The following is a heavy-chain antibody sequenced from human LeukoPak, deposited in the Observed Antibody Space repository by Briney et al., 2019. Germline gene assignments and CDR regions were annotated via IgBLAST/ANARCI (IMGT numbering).Heavy chain of an antibody. D-gene: IGHD6-19*01. CDR3: AKTTVGYSSGRYPGWPADC. CDR1: GFTFNTYA. Sequence: PGGSLRLSCAASGFTFNTYAIYWVRQAPGKGLEWVSGTCGSGGCTYYADSVKSRFTISRDNSKNTVYLQMNSLTADDTTIYYCAKTTVGYSSGRYPGWPADCWGQGTLVTVSS. V-gene: IGHV3-23*01. J-gene: IGHJ4*02. CDR2: TCGSGGCT.